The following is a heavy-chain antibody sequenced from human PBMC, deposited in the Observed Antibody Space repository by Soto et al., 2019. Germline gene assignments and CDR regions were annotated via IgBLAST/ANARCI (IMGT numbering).Heavy chain of an antibody. V-gene: IGHV3-48*02. CDR2: SSPRGDTI. CDR1: GFSLANYP. Sequence: GGSLRLSCVASGFSLANYPMNWVRQTPGKGLEWISYSSPRGDTIYYADSVEGRFTISRDNARNSLSLHMSSLRNEDSALYYCAKGPHTNVGWPYYFESWGQGVPVTVSS. D-gene: IGHD6-19*01. J-gene: IGHJ4*02. CDR3: AKGPHTNVGWPYYFES.